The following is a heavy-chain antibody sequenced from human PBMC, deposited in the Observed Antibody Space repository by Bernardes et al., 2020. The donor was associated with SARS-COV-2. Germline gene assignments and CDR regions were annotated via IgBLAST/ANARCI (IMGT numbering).Heavy chain of an antibody. J-gene: IGHJ6*02. CDR1: GFTFSTYC. D-gene: IGHD3-10*01. CDR3: AKVNIAYHTNYYAMDV. V-gene: IGHV3-23*01. Sequence: GGSLRLSCAASGFTFSTYCMNWVRQAPGKGLEWVSYISGSGGDKYYADSVKGRFTISRDNSKNTLYLRMNSLRAEDTAVYYCAKVNIAYHTNYYAMDVWGHGTMVTVSS. CDR2: ISGSGGDK.